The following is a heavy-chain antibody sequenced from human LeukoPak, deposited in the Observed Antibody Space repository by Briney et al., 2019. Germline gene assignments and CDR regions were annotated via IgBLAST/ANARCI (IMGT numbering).Heavy chain of an antibody. CDR2: IYYSGST. D-gene: IGHD1-26*01. J-gene: IGHJ2*01. CDR3: ARHGLSAWEGVLDGYFDL. V-gene: IGHV4-39*01. Sequence: AETLSLTCTVSGGSISSSSYYWGWIRQPPGKGPECNGSIYYSGSTYYNPSLKSRITISVDSSKNQFSLRLSSVTAADTAVYYCARHGLSAWEGVLDGYFDLWGRGTLVTVSS. CDR1: GGSISSSSYY.